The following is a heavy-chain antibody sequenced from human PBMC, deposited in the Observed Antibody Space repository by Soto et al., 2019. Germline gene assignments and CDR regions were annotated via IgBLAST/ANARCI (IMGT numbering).Heavy chain of an antibody. CDR3: ARHTVARGATLEY. CDR1: VYAISSGFY. J-gene: IGHJ4*02. CDR2: VYHTGST. Sequence: SETLSLTCDFSVYAISSGFYWDWLRLSPGKGLEWIGCVYHTGSTYYNPSLKSRVAISVDTSKNQFSLKMTSVTATDTAVYYSARHTVARGATLEYCGKGIPVTFXS. D-gene: IGHD5-12*01. V-gene: IGHV4-38-2*01.